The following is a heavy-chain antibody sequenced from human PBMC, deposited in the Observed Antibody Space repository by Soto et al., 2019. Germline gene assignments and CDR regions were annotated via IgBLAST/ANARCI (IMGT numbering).Heavy chain of an antibody. J-gene: IGHJ4*02. V-gene: IGHV1-8*01. CDR2: INANSGNT. Sequence: QVQLVQSGADLKSPGASVKVSCQASGYGFATHDITWVRQTPAQGLEWMGFINANSGNTAYGQKCHGRVTMTRNTLIATAYLKLSSLTPDDTGIYYCARSHLYLTNVWGSYRHPPYYFHVWGQGTLVTVSS. CDR1: GYGFATHD. CDR3: ARSHLYLTNVWGSYRHPPYYFHV. D-gene: IGHD3-16*02.